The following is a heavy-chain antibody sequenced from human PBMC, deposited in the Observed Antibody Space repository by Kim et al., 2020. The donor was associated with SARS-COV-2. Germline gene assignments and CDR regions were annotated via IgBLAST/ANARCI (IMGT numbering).Heavy chain of an antibody. Sequence: IYYEDSVRGRFTISGDNDKNSLYLQMNSLRAEDTAVYYCARGPNYSPFDYWGQGTLVTVSS. V-gene: IGHV3-48*03. J-gene: IGHJ4*02. D-gene: IGHD4-4*01. CDR2: I. CDR3: ARGPNYSPFDY.